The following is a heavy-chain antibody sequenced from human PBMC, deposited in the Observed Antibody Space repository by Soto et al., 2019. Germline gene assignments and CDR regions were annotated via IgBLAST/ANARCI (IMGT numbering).Heavy chain of an antibody. J-gene: IGHJ4*02. CDR2: IYYSGST. D-gene: IGHD3-10*01. CDR1: GGCRSSSSYY. V-gene: IGHV4-39*07. CDR3: ARDRTVRGVPFDY. Sequence: LETLSLTWTVSGGCRSSSSYYWGRNNQPPGKGLEWIGSIYYSGSTYYNPSLKSRVTISVDTSKNQFSLNLSSVTAADTAVYYCARDRTVRGVPFDYWGQGALVTVSS.